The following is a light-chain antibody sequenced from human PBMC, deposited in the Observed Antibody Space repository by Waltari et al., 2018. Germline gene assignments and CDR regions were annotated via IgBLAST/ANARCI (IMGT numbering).Light chain of an antibody. CDR1: SSDVGTYDL. CDR3: CSYAGSFRHVL. CDR2: EVN. Sequence: QSALAQPASVSGSPGQSITISCSGSSSDVGTYDLVSWYQQHPDKAPKVIIYEVNKRPSGISNRFSGSKSDNTASLTISGLQAEDEAHYYFCSYAGSFRHVLFGGGTKLTVL. J-gene: IGLJ2*01. V-gene: IGLV2-23*02.